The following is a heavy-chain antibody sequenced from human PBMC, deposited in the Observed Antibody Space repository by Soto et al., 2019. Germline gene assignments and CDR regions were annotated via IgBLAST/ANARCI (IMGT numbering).Heavy chain of an antibody. CDR2: IYYSGST. Sequence: QVQLQESGPGLVKPSQTLSLTCTVSGGSISSGGYYWSWIRQHPGKGLEWIGYIYYSGSTYYNPYLKSRVTISVDTSKNQFSLKLSSVTAADTAVYYCARDDSHGSYYGMDVWGQGTTVTVSS. CDR1: GGSISSGGYY. D-gene: IGHD1-26*01. J-gene: IGHJ6*02. CDR3: ARDDSHGSYYGMDV. V-gene: IGHV4-31*03.